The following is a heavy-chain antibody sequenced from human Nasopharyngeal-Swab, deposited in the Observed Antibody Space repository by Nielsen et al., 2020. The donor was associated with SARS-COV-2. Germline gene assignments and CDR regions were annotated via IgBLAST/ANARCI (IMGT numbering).Heavy chain of an antibody. CDR2: IYYSGST. CDR3: ARGIFGVPLEVYNWFDP. CDR1: DYSISSYY. V-gene: IGHV4-59*13. Sequence: SETQSLTCTVSDYSISSYYWSWIRQPPGKGLEWIGYIYYSGSTNYNPSLKSRVTISVDTSKNQFSLKLSSVTAADTAVYYCARGIFGVPLEVYNWFDPWGQGTLVTVSS. D-gene: IGHD3-3*01. J-gene: IGHJ5*02.